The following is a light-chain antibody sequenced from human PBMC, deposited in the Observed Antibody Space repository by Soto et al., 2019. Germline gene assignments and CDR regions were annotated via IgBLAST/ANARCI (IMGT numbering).Light chain of an antibody. Sequence: DIQMTQSPSTLSASVGDRVTITCRTSQTVERWLAWYQQKPGKAPNLLISDVSSLESGVPSRFSGSGSATEFTLTISGLQPDDFATHYCQQYKDSMWTFGQGTKVDIX. CDR2: DVS. CDR3: QQYKDSMWT. J-gene: IGKJ1*01. V-gene: IGKV1-5*01. CDR1: QTVERW.